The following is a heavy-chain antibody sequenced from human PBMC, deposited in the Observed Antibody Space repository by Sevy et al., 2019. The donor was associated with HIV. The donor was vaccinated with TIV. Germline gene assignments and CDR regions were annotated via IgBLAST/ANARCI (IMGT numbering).Heavy chain of an antibody. V-gene: IGHV3-23*01. CDR2: ICGGDGST. CDR1: GFRFSSFA. D-gene: IGHD3-22*01. CDR3: AKGWQSDYFRADTLAI. J-gene: IGHJ3*02. Sequence: GGSLRLSCAASGFRFSSFAMIWVRQAPGKGLEWVSEICGGDGSTYYADSVKGRFTISRDNSKNTVYLQMSSLRAEDTALYYCAKGWQSDYFRADTLAIWGQGTMVTVSS.